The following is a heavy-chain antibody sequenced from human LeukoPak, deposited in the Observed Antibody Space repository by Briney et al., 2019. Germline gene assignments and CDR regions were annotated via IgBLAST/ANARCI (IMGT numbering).Heavy chain of an antibody. V-gene: IGHV1-2*04. CDR3: AREYCSSTSCFDCFDY. D-gene: IGHD2-2*01. CDR2: INPNSGGT. Sequence: ASVKVSCKASGYTFTGYYMHWVRQAPGQGLEWMGWINPNSGGTNYAQKFQGWVTMTRDTSISTAYMELSRLRSDDTAVYYCAREYCSSTSCFDCFDYWGQGTLVTVSS. J-gene: IGHJ4*02. CDR1: GYTFTGYY.